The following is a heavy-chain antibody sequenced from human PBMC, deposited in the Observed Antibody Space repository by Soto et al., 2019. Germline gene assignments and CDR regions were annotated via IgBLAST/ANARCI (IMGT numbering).Heavy chain of an antibody. CDR1: GGSISSYY. CDR3: ARGPPIIVGPTRGGWYFDY. V-gene: IGHV4-59*01. J-gene: IGHJ4*02. Sequence: QVQLQESGPGLVKPSETLSLTCTVSGGSISSYYWSWIRQPPGKGLEWIGYIYYSGSTNYNPSLKSRVTISVDTSKNQFSLKLSSVTAADTAVYYCARGPPIIVGPTRGGWYFDYWGQGTLVTVSS. CDR2: IYYSGST. D-gene: IGHD1-26*01.